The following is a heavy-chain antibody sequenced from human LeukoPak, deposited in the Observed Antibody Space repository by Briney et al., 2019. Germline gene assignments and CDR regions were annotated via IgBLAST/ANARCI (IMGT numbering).Heavy chain of an antibody. CDR3: AKHRLSVLGRGDH. J-gene: IGHJ4*02. D-gene: IGHD2-21*01. Sequence: GGSLRLSCEGSGYPFSNFAMSWIRQGPGKGLEWVADISGSDGTTCYADSVKGRFTISRDNSQNMLYLQMNSLRVEGTAVYYCAKHRLSVLGRGDHWGQGLLVTVSP. V-gene: IGHV3-23*01. CDR1: GYPFSNFA. CDR2: ISGSDGTT.